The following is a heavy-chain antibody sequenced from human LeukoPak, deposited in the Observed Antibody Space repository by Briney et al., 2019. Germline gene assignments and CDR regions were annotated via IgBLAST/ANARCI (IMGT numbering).Heavy chain of an antibody. Sequence: GGSLRLSCAASGFTVSSNYMNWVRQAPGKGLEWVSSISGGGETTYYADSAKGRFTISRDNSQNTLYLQMNSLRAEDTAVYYCARDYADYVGYFFFDYWGQGTLVTVSS. J-gene: IGHJ4*02. CDR2: ISGGGETT. CDR3: ARDYADYVGYFFFDY. V-gene: IGHV3-23*01. CDR1: GFTVSSNY. D-gene: IGHD4-17*01.